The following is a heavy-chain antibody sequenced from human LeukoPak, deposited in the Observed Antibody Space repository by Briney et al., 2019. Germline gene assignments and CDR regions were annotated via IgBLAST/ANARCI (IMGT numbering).Heavy chain of an antibody. CDR3: ARAAGSSWPYYYYGMDV. CDR2: IYYSGST. D-gene: IGHD6-13*01. Sequence: SQTLSLTCTASGGSISSGGYYWSWIRQHPGKGLEWIGYIYYSGSTYYNPSLKSRVTISVDTSKNQFSLKLSSVTAADTAVYYCARAAGSSWPYYYYGMDVWGQGTTVTVSS. V-gene: IGHV4-31*03. CDR1: GGSISSGGYY. J-gene: IGHJ6*02.